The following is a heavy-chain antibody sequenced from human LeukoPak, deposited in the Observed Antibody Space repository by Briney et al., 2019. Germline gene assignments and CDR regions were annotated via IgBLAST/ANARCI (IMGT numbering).Heavy chain of an antibody. Sequence: SETLSLTCTVSGGSISSYYWSWIRQPPGKGLEWIGYIYYSGSTNYNPSLKSRVTISVDTSKNQFSLKLSSVTAADTAVYYCARGNSWELPFDYWGQGTLVTVSS. CDR3: ARGNSWELPFDY. CDR1: GGSISSYY. V-gene: IGHV4-59*12. D-gene: IGHD1-26*01. CDR2: IYYSGST. J-gene: IGHJ4*02.